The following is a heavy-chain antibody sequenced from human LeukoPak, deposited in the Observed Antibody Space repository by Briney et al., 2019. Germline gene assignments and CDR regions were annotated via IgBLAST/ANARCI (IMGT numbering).Heavy chain of an antibody. V-gene: IGHV4-34*01. J-gene: IGHJ3*02. CDR2: IYYTGNT. D-gene: IGHD6-19*01. Sequence: PSETLSLTCAVYGGSFSGYYWSWIRQPPGKGLEWIGSIYYTGNTYYNPSLKSRVTISVDTSKNQFSLKLSSVTAADTAVYYCARDRLGHDAFDIWGQGTMVTVSS. CDR1: GGSFSGYY. CDR3: ARDRLGHDAFDI.